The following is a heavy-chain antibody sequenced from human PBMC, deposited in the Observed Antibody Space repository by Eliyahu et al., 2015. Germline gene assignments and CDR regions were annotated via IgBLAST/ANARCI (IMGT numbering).Heavy chain of an antibody. Sequence: EVQLVESGGGLAQPGGSLXLSCASSGFFFDDYAMHWVRQAPGKGLEWVAGITWNSGSLDYADSVKGRFTIARDNARNSLYLQMNSLRADDTALYYCVKDLGQWRALDYWGQGTQVTVSS. V-gene: IGHV3-9*01. D-gene: IGHD6-19*01. CDR3: VKDLGQWRALDY. CDR2: ITWNSGSL. J-gene: IGHJ4*02. CDR1: GFFFDDYA.